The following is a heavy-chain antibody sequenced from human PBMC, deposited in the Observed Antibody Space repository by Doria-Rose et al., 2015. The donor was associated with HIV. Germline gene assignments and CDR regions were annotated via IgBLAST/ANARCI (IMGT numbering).Heavy chain of an antibody. CDR2: ICSDHAR. CDR3: ARIKSSRWYHKYYFDF. J-gene: IGHJ4*02. D-gene: IGHD6-13*01. Sequence: QVTLKESGPVLVKPTETLTLTCTVSGVSLSSPGMGVSWIRQPPGKALEWLANICSDHARSYKTSLKSRLTISRDTSKSQVVLTMTDMDPVDTATYYCARIKSSRWYHKYYFDFWGQGTLVIVSA. V-gene: IGHV2-26*01. CDR1: GVSLSSPGMG.